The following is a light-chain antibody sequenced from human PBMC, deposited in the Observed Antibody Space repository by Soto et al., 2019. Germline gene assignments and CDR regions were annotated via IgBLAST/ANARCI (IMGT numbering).Light chain of an antibody. J-gene: IGKJ5*01. Sequence: EVVWTHSPGTLSLSACERATLSCSASQSVSNSFLAWYQQKPGQAPRLLIYGAFSRATGIPDRFSGSGSGTDFTLNISRLETADFAVYSCQQYGNSIPITFGQGTRLENK. V-gene: IGKV3-20*01. CDR3: QQYGNSIPIT. CDR2: GAF. CDR1: QSVSNSF.